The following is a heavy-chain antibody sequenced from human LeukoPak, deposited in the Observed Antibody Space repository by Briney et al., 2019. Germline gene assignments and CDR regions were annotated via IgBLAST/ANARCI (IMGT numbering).Heavy chain of an antibody. Sequence: GGTLRLSCAASGFTFTSFAMSWVRQAPGKGLEWVSTISRSGVATYYANSVKGRFTISRDNSKNTLYLQMNSLRAEDTAVYYCAKPYCSGGSCPWYFDLWGRGTLVTVSS. D-gene: IGHD2-15*01. CDR3: AKPYCSGGSCPWYFDL. CDR1: GFTFTSFA. J-gene: IGHJ2*01. CDR2: ISRSGVAT. V-gene: IGHV3-23*01.